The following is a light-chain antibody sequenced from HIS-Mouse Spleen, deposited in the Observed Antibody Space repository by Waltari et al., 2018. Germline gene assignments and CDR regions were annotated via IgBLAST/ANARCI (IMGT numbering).Light chain of an antibody. Sequence: SYELTQPPSVSVAPGKTARITCGGNNIGSKSVHWYQQKPGQAPVLVVYDDSDRPSGIPGRFSGSNSGNKATLTISRGEAGDEADYYCQVWDSSSDHYVFGTGTKVTVL. CDR2: DDS. CDR1: NIGSKS. CDR3: QVWDSSSDHYV. V-gene: IGLV3-21*03. J-gene: IGLJ1*01.